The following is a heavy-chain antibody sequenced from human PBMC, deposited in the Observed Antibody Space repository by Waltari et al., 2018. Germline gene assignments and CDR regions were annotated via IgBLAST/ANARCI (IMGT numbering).Heavy chain of an antibody. Sequence: QVQLQESGPGLVKPSETLSLTCAVSGYSISSGYYWGWIRQPPGKGLEWIGSIYHSGSTYYNPSLKSRVTISVDTSKNQFSLKLSSVTAADTAVYYCVRGSGRITIFGVETGDAFDIWGQGTMVTVSS. J-gene: IGHJ3*02. D-gene: IGHD3-3*01. CDR3: VRGSGRITIFGVETGDAFDI. CDR2: IYHSGST. V-gene: IGHV4-38-2*01. CDR1: GYSISSGYY.